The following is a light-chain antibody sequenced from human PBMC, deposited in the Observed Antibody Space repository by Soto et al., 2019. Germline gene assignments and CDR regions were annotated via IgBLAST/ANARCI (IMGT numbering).Light chain of an antibody. CDR3: CSYAGSSASL. J-gene: IGLJ1*01. CDR2: EVT. CDR1: SSDVGTYNL. Sequence: QSALTQPASVSGSPGQSITISCSGTSSDVGTYNLVSWYQQYPGNAPRLMIYEVTKRPSGVANRFSGSKSGNTASLTIAGLQPEDDADYYCCSYAGSSASLFGTGTKVTVL. V-gene: IGLV2-23*02.